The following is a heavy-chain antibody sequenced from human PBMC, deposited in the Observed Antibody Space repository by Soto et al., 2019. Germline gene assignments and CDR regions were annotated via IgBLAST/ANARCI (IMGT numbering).Heavy chain of an antibody. J-gene: IGHJ4*02. D-gene: IGHD3-22*01. CDR2: INHSGST. V-gene: IGHV4-34*01. Sequence: SETLSLTCAVYGGSFSGYYWSWIRQPPGKGLEWIGEINHSGSTNYNPSLKSRVTISVDTSKNQFSLKLSSVTAADTAVYYCARGRDTMIVPYFDYWGQGTLVTV. CDR1: GGSFSGYY. CDR3: ARGRDTMIVPYFDY.